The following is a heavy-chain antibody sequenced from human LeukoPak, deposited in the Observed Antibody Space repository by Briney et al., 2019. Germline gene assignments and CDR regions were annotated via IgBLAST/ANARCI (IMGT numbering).Heavy chain of an antibody. CDR1: GGSISSYY. J-gene: IGHJ4*02. Sequence: SETLSLTCTVCGGSISSYYWSWIRQPPGKGLEWIGYIYYSGSTNYNPSLKSRVTISVDTSKNQFSLKLSSVTAADTAVYYCARVPLSCGGDCYSEAFYFDYWGQGTLVTVSS. CDR2: IYYSGST. V-gene: IGHV4-59*01. D-gene: IGHD2-21*02. CDR3: ARVPLSCGGDCYSEAFYFDY.